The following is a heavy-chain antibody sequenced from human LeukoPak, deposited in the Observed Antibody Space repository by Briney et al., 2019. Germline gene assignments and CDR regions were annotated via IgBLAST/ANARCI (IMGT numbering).Heavy chain of an antibody. V-gene: IGHV3-30*18. Sequence: GGSLRLSCAASGFTFSSYGMHWVRQAPGKGLEWVAVISYDGSNKHYADSVKGRFTISRDNSKNTLYLQMNSLRAEDTAVYYCAKDLFGAWWFDPWGQGTLVTVSS. CDR1: GFTFSSYG. CDR2: ISYDGSNK. J-gene: IGHJ5*02. D-gene: IGHD3-16*01. CDR3: AKDLFGAWWFDP.